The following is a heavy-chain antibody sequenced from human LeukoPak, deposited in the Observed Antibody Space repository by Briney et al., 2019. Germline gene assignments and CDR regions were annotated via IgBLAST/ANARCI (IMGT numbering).Heavy chain of an antibody. CDR3: ARVRYGNYFAY. V-gene: IGHV3-7*04. CDR2: IKPDGTEK. Sequence: GGSLRLSCAASGFTFTDSWMSWVRQPPGKGLEWVVNIKPDGTEKYYVDSLKGRFTVSRDNAKNSLYLQMSSLRAEDTAVYYCARVRYGNYFAYWGQGTLVTVSS. CDR1: GFTFTDSW. J-gene: IGHJ4*02. D-gene: IGHD3-16*02.